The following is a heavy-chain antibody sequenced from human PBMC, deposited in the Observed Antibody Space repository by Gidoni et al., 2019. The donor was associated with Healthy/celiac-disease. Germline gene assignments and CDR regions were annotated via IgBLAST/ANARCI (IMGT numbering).Heavy chain of an antibody. V-gene: IGHV3-23*01. Sequence: EVQLLESGGGLVQPGGSLRLSCAASGFTFSSYAMSWVRQAPGKGLEWVSAISGSGGSTYYSDSVKGRFTISRDNSKNTLYLQMNSLRAEDTAVYYCAKSVRLRYFDLAELLFDYWGQGTLVTVSS. D-gene: IGHD3-9*01. J-gene: IGHJ4*02. CDR1: GFTFSSYA. CDR3: AKSVRLRYFDLAELLFDY. CDR2: ISGSGGST.